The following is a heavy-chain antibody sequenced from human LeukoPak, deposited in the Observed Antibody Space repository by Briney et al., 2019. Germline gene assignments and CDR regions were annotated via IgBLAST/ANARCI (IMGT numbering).Heavy chain of an antibody. D-gene: IGHD1-26*01. CDR3: ARSGGGATDFDY. V-gene: IGHV3-33*01. Sequence: GGSLRLSCAASGFTFSSYGMHWVRQAPGKGLEWVAVIWYDGSNKYYADSVKGRFTIPRDNSKNTLYLQMNSLRAEDTAVYYCARSGGGATDFDYWGQGTLVTVSS. J-gene: IGHJ4*02. CDR1: GFTFSSYG. CDR2: IWYDGSNK.